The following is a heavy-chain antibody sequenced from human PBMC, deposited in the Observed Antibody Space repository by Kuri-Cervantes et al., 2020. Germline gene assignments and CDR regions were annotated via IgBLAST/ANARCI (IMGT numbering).Heavy chain of an antibody. V-gene: IGHV4-59*01. CDR2: IYYSGST. J-gene: IGHJ4*02. Sequence: GSLRLSCTVSGGPISSYYWSWIRQPPGKGLEWIGYIYYSGSTNYNPSLKSRVAISVDTSKNQFSLKLSSVTAADTAVYYCARDPYYFDYWGQGTLVTVSS. CDR1: GGPISSYY. CDR3: ARDPYYFDY.